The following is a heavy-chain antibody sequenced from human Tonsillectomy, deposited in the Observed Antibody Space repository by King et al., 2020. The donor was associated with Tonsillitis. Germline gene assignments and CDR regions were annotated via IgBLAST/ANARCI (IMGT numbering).Heavy chain of an antibody. J-gene: IGHJ4*02. CDR3: VTDPFDY. Sequence: QLVQSGAEVKKPGASVKVSCKASGYTFTDYYMHWVRQAPGQGLEWMGWINPNGGGTNYTQKFQGRVTMTRDTSITTAYMELSRLRSDDTAMYYCVTDPFDYWGQGTLVTVSS. CDR1: GYTFTDYY. V-gene: IGHV1-2*02. CDR2: INPNGGGT.